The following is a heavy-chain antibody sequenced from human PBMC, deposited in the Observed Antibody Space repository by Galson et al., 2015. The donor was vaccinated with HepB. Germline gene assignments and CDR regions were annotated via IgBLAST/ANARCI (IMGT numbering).Heavy chain of an antibody. J-gene: IGHJ6*02. D-gene: IGHD3-10*01. CDR2: IWYDGSNK. CDR1: GFTFSSYG. V-gene: IGHV3-33*08. CDR3: ARDGLCGSGSYYNPSSLIFGMDV. Sequence: SLRLSCAASGFTFSSYGMHWVRQAPGKGLEWVAVIWYDGSNKYYADSVKGRFTISRDNSKNTLYLQMNSLRAEDTAVYYCARDGLCGSGSYYNPSSLIFGMDVWGQGTTVTVSS.